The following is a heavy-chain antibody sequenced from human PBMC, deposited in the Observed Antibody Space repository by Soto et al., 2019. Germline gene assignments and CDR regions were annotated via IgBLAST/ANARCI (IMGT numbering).Heavy chain of an antibody. CDR1: GGSISSSSYY. CDR3: ARRYRYCGGDCYPFDY. CDR2: IYYSGST. J-gene: IGHJ4*02. Sequence: PSETLSLTCTVSGGSISSSSYYWGWIRQPPGKGLEWIGSIYYSGSTYYNPSLKSRVTISVDTSKNQFSLKLSSVTAADTAVYYCARRYRYCGGDCYPFDYWGQGTLVTVSS. V-gene: IGHV4-39*01. D-gene: IGHD2-21*02.